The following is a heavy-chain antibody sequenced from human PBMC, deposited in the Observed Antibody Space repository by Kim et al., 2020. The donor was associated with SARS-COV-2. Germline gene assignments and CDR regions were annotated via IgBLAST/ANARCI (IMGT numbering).Heavy chain of an antibody. CDR2: VSAYNGDT. J-gene: IGHJ5*02. D-gene: IGHD6-25*01. CDR1: GYTFTSYG. V-gene: IGHV1-18*01. Sequence: ASVKVSCKASGYTFTSYGISWVRQAPGQGLEWMGWVSAYNGDTNYARRFQGRVTMTTDTSTSTVYMEVRSLRSDDTAMYYCARDFSSGVDCFDPWGQGTLVTVSS. CDR3: ARDFSSGVDCFDP.